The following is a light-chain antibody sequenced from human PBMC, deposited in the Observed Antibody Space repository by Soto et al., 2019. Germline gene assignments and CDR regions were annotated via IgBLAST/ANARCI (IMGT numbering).Light chain of an antibody. Sequence: EIVLTQSPATLSLSPGERATISCRASQCVSSYLAWYQQKPGQAPRLLIYDASNRATGIPARFSGSGSGTDFTLTISSLEPEDFAVYYCQQRSNWHPYTFGQGTKLEIK. CDR3: QQRSNWHPYT. CDR1: QCVSSY. V-gene: IGKV3-11*01. CDR2: DAS. J-gene: IGKJ2*01.